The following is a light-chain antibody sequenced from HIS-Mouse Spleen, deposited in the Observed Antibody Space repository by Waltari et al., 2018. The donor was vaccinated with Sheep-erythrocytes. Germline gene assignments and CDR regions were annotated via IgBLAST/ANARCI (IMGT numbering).Light chain of an antibody. CDR1: QGISSA. Sequence: AIQLTQSPSSLSASVGDRVTITCRAIQGISSALAWYQQKPGKAPKLLIYDASSLESGVPSRCSGSGSGTDFTLTISSLQPEDFATYYCQQFNNYPRTFGQGTKVEIK. V-gene: IGKV1D-13*01. CDR3: QQFNNYPRT. CDR2: DAS. J-gene: IGKJ1*01.